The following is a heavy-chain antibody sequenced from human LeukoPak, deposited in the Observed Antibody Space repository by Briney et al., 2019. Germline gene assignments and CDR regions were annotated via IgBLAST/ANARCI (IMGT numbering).Heavy chain of an antibody. J-gene: IGHJ4*02. V-gene: IGHV4-39*07. CDR3: ARGSSTSVARIDY. D-gene: IGHD2-2*01. CDR2: INHSGST. Sequence: SETLSLTCTVSGGSISSSSYYWSWIRQPPGKGLEWIGEINHSGSTNYNPSLKSRVTISVDTSKNQFSLKLSSVTAADTAVYYCARGSSTSVARIDYWGQGTLVTVSS. CDR1: GGSISSSSYY.